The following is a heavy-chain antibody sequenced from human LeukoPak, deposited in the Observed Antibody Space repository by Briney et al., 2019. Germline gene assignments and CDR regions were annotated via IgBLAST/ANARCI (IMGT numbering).Heavy chain of an antibody. J-gene: IGHJ4*02. Sequence: PGRSLRLSCAASGFTFSTYAMHWVRQAPGKGLEWVAVIPYDGSNKYYADSVKGRFTISRDNSKNTVYLQMNSLRAEDTAVYYCAKDQEWLVQACFDYWGQGTLVTVSS. D-gene: IGHD6-19*01. CDR2: IPYDGSNK. V-gene: IGHV3-30*04. CDR3: AKDQEWLVQACFDY. CDR1: GFTFSTYA.